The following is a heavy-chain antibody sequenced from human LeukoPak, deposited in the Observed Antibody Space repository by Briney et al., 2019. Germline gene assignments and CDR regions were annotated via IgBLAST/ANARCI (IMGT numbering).Heavy chain of an antibody. D-gene: IGHD7-27*01. CDR1: GGSFSGYY. Sequence: SETLSLTCAVYGGSFSGYYWSWIRQPPGKGLEWIGEINHSGSTNYNPSLKSRVTISVDTSKNQFSLKLSSVTAADTAVYYCARVHLGTFDYWGQGTLVTVSS. J-gene: IGHJ4*02. CDR3: ARVHLGTFDY. V-gene: IGHV4-34*01. CDR2: INHSGST.